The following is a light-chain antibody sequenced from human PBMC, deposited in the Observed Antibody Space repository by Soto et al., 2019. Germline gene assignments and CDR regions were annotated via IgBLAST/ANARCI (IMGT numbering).Light chain of an antibody. V-gene: IGLV2-8*01. J-gene: IGLJ2*01. CDR1: SSDVGGYNY. CDR2: DND. CDR3: GTWDTSLRAVV. Sequence: QSALTQPPSASGSPGQSVTISCTGTSSDVGGYNYVSWYQQHPGKAPKLMIYDNDKRPSGIPDRFSGSKSGTSATLDIPGLQTGDEADYYCGTWDTSLRAVVFGGGTQLTVL.